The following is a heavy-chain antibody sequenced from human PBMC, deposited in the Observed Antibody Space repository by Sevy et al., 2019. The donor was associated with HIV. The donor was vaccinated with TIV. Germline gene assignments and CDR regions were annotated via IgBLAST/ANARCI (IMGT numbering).Heavy chain of an antibody. CDR3: ARGQITIFGVVIINDFDY. CDR1: GGSFSGYY. Sequence: SETLTLTCAVYGGSFSGYYWSWIRQPPGKGLEWIGEINHSGSTNYNPSLKSRVTISVDTSKNQFSLKLSSVTAADTAVYYCARGQITIFGVVIINDFDYWGQGTLVTVSS. CDR2: INHSGST. J-gene: IGHJ4*02. V-gene: IGHV4-34*01. D-gene: IGHD3-3*01.